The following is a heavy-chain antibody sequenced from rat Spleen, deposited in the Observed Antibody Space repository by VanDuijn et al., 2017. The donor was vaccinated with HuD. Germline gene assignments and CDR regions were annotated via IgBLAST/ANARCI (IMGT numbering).Heavy chain of an antibody. CDR3: AREGRD. D-gene: IGHD1-11*01. J-gene: IGHJ2*01. CDR2: INSAGNT. V-gene: IGHV3-3*01. Sequence: EVQLQESGPGLVKPSQSLSLTCSVTGHSIASSYRWNWIRKFPGNKLEWMGYINSAGNTLYNPSLKSRISITRDTSKNQFFLQVNSVTTEDTATYYCAREGRDWGQGVMVTVSS. CDR1: GHSIASSYR.